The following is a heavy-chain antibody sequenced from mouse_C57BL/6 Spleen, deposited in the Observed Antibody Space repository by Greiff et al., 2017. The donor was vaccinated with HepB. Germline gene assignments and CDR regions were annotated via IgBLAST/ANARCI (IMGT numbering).Heavy chain of an antibody. CDR1: GYTFTSYW. Sequence: QVQLQQPGAELVKPGASVKLSCKASGYTFTSYWMHWVKQRPGQGLEWIGMIHPNSGSTNYNEKFKSNATITVDKSSSIAYMQLSSLTSEDSAVYYCARRRAYYWDVDYWGQGTTLTVSS. D-gene: IGHD4-1*01. CDR2: IHPNSGST. V-gene: IGHV1-64*01. CDR3: ARRRAYYWDVDY. J-gene: IGHJ2*01.